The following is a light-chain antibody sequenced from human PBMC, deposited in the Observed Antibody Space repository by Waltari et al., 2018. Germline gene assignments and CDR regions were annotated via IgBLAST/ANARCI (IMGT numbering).Light chain of an antibody. CDR3: QQYNNWPRLT. V-gene: IGKV3-15*01. Sequence: DIVMTQSPATLSVSPGERATLSCRASQIVTSNLAWYQQKPGHAPRLLIYGASTRATGIPARFSGSGSGTEFTLTISSLQSEDFAVYYCQQYNNWPRLTFGGGTKVEIK. J-gene: IGKJ4*01. CDR2: GAS. CDR1: QIVTSN.